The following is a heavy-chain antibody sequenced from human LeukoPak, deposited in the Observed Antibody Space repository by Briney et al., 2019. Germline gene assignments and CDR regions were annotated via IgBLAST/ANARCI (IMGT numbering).Heavy chain of an antibody. Sequence: SQTLSLTCTVSGGSISSGSYYWSWIRQPAGKGLEWIGRIYTSGSTNYNPSLKSRVTISVETSKNQFSLKLSSVTAADTAVYYCARDRTYYYDIWGQGTLVTVSS. D-gene: IGHD3-22*01. V-gene: IGHV4-61*02. CDR2: IYTSGST. CDR3: ARDRTYYYDI. CDR1: GGSISSGSYY. J-gene: IGHJ4*02.